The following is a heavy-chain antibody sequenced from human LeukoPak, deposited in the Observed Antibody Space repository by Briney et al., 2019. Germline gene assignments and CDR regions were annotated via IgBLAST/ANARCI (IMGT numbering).Heavy chain of an antibody. CDR3: ARWVSGGVYYYYYCMDV. Sequence: PSETLSLTCAVSGYSISSGYYWGWIRQPPGKGLEWIGSSYHSGSTYYNPSLKSRVTISVDTSKNQFSLKLSSVTAADTAVYYCARWVSGGVYYYYYCMDVWGKGTTVTVSS. D-gene: IGHD6-25*01. CDR1: GYSISSGYY. CDR2: SYHSGST. J-gene: IGHJ6*03. V-gene: IGHV4-38-2*01.